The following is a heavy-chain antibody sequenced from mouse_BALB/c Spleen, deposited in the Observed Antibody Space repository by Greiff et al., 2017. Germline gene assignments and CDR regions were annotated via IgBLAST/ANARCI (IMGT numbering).Heavy chain of an antibody. CDR3: ARRGLYWYFDV. J-gene: IGHJ1*01. CDR2: ISYSGST. Sequence: EVKLQESGPGLVKPSQSLSLTCTVTGYSITSDYAWNWIRQFPGNKLEWMGYISYSGSTSYNPSLKSRISITRDTSKNQFFLQLNSVTTEDTATYYCARRGLYWYFDVWGAGTTVTVSS. V-gene: IGHV3-2*02. CDR1: GYSITSDYA.